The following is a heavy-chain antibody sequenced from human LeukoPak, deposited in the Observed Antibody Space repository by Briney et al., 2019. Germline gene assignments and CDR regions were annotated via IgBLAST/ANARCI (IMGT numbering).Heavy chain of an antibody. V-gene: IGHV4-39*07. CDR2: IYYSGST. D-gene: IGHD1-26*01. Sequence: SETLSLTCTVSGGSISSSSYYWGWIRQPPGRGLEWIGSIYYSGSTYYNPSLKSRVTISVDTSKNQFSLKLSSVTAADTAVYYCARGRSGSYHRNWFDPWGQGTLVTVSS. CDR3: ARGRSGSYHRNWFDP. CDR1: GGSISSSSYY. J-gene: IGHJ5*02.